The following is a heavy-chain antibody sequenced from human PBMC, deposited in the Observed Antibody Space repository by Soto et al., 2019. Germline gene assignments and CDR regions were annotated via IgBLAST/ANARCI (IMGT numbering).Heavy chain of an antibody. CDR1: GYTFTSYG. CDR2: IIAYNGNT. CDR3: ARAPVDYYFDY. Sequence: GAGVKGSCQSSGYTFTSYGIGWVRQAPGQGLEWMGWIIAYNGNTNYAQKLQGRVTMTTDTSTRTDYMELRSLRSDDTAAYYCARAPVDYYFDYWGQATLVTVYS. J-gene: IGHJ4*02. V-gene: IGHV1-18*01. D-gene: IGHD3-9*01.